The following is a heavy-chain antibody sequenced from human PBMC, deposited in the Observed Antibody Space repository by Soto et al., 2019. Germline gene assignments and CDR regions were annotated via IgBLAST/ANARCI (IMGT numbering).Heavy chain of an antibody. CDR3: ARDITAAAAADY. CDR1: GGSISSGDYY. D-gene: IGHD6-13*01. Sequence: QVQLQESGPGLVKPSQTLSLTCTVSGGSISSGDYYWSWIRQSPGKGLEWIGYIFYSGSTYYNPSLKNRGTISVDTSKNQFSLTLTSVTAADTAVYFCARDITAAAAADYWGQGTLVTVSS. V-gene: IGHV4-30-4*01. J-gene: IGHJ4*02. CDR2: IFYSGST.